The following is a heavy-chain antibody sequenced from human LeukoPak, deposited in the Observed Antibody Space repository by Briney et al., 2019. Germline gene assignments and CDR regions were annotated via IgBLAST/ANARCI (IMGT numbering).Heavy chain of an antibody. V-gene: IGHV4-61*02. Sequence: SQTLSLTCTASGGSISSGSYYWSCIRQPAGKGLESIVRIYTSGSTNYNPSLKSRVTISVDTSKNQFSLKLSSVTAADTAVYYCARDPADYYDSSGYSAPRLSEYWGKGTLVTVSS. CDR1: GGSISSGSYY. CDR2: IYTSGST. J-gene: IGHJ4*02. D-gene: IGHD3-22*01. CDR3: ARDPADYYDSSGYSAPRLSEY.